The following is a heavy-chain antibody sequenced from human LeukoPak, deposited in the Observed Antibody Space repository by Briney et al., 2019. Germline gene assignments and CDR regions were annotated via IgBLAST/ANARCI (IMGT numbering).Heavy chain of an antibody. CDR1: GFTFSSYS. Sequence: GGSLRLSCADSGFTFSSYSMNWVSQAPGKGLEWLSYISSSSRPIYYADSVKGRFTISRDNAKNSLYLQMNSLRDEDTAVYYCARGATYFDYWGQGILVTVSS. CDR3: ARGATYFDY. J-gene: IGHJ4*02. D-gene: IGHD1-26*01. CDR2: ISSSSRPI. V-gene: IGHV3-48*02.